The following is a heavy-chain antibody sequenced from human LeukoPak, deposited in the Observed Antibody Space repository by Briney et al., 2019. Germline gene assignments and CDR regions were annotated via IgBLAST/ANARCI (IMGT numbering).Heavy chain of an antibody. V-gene: IGHV3-23*01. D-gene: IGHD5-24*01. CDR3: VKRQIDTRGYFFAY. Sequence: GGSLRLSCAASGFTFSNYEMNWVRQAPGKGLEWVSTITGSGVGTYYTDFVKGRFTISRDNSKNTLYLQMNSLRAEDTAVYYCVKRQIDTRGYFFAYWGQGTLVTVSS. CDR2: ITGSGVGT. CDR1: GFTFSNYE. J-gene: IGHJ4*02.